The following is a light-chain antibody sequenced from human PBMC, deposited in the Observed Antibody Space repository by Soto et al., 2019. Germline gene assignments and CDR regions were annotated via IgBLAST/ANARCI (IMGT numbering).Light chain of an antibody. J-gene: IGKJ5*01. CDR2: DAS. CDR3: QQRNYWQVT. CDR1: RSISSY. V-gene: IGKV1-39*01. Sequence: DIQMTQSPSSLSASVGDRVTITCRASRSISSYLNWYQQKPGKAPKLLIYDASSLESGVPSRFSGSGSGTDFTLTISSLEPEDFAIYYCQQRNYWQVTFGQGTRLEIK.